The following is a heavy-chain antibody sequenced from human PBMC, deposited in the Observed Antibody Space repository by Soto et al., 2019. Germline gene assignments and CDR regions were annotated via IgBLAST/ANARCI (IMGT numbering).Heavy chain of an antibody. D-gene: IGHD6-19*01. CDR1: GYSFTSYW. CDR3: ARNYFPPDSSGWYHAFDI. V-gene: IGHV5-51*01. J-gene: IGHJ3*02. Sequence: PGESLKISCKGSGYSFTSYWIGWVRQMPGKGLEWMGIIYPGDSDTRYSPSFQGQVTISADKSISTAYLQWSSLKASDTAMYYCARNYFPPDSSGWYHAFDIWGQGTMVTVSS. CDR2: IYPGDSDT.